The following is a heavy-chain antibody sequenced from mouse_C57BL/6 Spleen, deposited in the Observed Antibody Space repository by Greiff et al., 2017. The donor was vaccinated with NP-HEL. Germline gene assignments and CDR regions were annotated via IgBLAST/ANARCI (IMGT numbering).Heavy chain of an antibody. CDR3: ARTGDYDGTAYYFDY. Sequence: EVQLQQSGPELVKPGDSVKISCKASGYSFTGYFMNWVMQSHGKSLEWIGRINPYNGDTFSNQKFKGKATLTVDKSSSTAHMELRSLTSEDSAVYYCARTGDYDGTAYYFDYWGQGTTLTVSS. V-gene: IGHV1-20*01. CDR2: INPYNGDT. CDR1: GYSFTGYF. J-gene: IGHJ2*01. D-gene: IGHD2-4*01.